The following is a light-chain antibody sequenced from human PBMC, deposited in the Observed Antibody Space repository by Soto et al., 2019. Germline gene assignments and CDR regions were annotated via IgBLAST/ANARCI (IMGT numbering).Light chain of an antibody. CDR2: EVS. V-gene: IGKV2D-29*01. CDR3: MQSVFFPRT. Sequence: DIVMTQTPLSLSVTPGQPASISCKSSQSLLGSDGKTYLSWYLQKPGHPPQLLIFEVSNHFSGVSDRLSGRGSGTHFTLKISRVEADDFGVYYCMQSVFFPRTFGGGTKAGSK. J-gene: IGKJ4*01. CDR1: QSLLGSDGKTY.